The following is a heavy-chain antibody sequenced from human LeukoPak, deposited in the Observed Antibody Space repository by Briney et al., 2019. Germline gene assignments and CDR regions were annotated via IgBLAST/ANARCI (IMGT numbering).Heavy chain of an antibody. Sequence: PGGSLRLSCAASGFAVSSNYMSWVRQAPGKGLEWVSVIYSGGSTYYADSVKGRFTISRDNSKNTLCLQMNSLRAEDTAVYYCARDLAPQLTNYYYGMDVWGQGTTVTVSS. D-gene: IGHD6-6*01. V-gene: IGHV3-66*01. CDR3: ARDLAPQLTNYYYGMDV. CDR2: IYSGGST. J-gene: IGHJ6*02. CDR1: GFAVSSNY.